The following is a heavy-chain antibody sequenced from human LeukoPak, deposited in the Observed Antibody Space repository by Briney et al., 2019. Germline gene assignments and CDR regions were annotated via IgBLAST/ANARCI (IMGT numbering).Heavy chain of an antibody. D-gene: IGHD4-23*01. V-gene: IGHV4-34*01. Sequence: SETLSLTCAVYGGSFSGNYWTWIRQPPGKGLEWIGEINHSGSTNYNPSLKSRLTISVDTSKNQFSLKLSTVTAADTAVYYCARDARMPDSGKRNFDSWGQGTLVTVSS. CDR2: INHSGST. CDR3: ARDARMPDSGKRNFDS. CDR1: GGSFSGNY. J-gene: IGHJ4*02.